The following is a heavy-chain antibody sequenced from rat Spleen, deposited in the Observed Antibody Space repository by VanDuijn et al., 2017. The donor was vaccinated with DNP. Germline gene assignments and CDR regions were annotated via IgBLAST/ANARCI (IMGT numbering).Heavy chain of an antibody. CDR3: ARQGYYSSYISDYFDY. CDR1: GFTFTNYD. V-gene: IGHV5-25*01. CDR2: ISTSGVTT. Sequence: EVQLVESGGGLVQPGRSMILSCAASGFTFTNYDMAWVRQAPTEGLGWVASISTSGVTTFYRDAVKGRFIVSRDNAKSTLYLHMDSLRSEDTATYYCARQGYYSSYISDYFDYWGQGVMVTVSS. D-gene: IGHD1-2*01. J-gene: IGHJ2*01.